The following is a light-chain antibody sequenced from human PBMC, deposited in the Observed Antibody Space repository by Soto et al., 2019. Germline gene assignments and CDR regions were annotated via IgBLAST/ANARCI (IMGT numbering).Light chain of an antibody. CDR1: QSVLFGSNNKKY. Sequence: DIVMTKSPDSLAVSLGERATINCKSSQSVLFGSNNKKYLAWYQQKPGQPPKLLIDWASTRESGVPDRFSGSGSGTDFNLTINSLQAEDVAVYYCQQYSGNLRTFGQGTKVEI. CDR3: QQYSGNLRT. CDR2: WAS. J-gene: IGKJ1*01. V-gene: IGKV4-1*01.